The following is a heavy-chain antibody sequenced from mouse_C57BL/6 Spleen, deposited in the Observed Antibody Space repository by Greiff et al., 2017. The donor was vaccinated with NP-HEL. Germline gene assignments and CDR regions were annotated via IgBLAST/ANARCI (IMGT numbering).Heavy chain of an antibody. CDR2: IYPGDGDT. V-gene: IGHV1-80*01. CDR1: GYAFSSYW. Sequence: QVQLQQSGAELVKPGASVKISCKASGYAFSSYWMNWVKQRPGKGLEWIGQIYPGDGDTNYNGKFKGKATLTADKSSSTAYMQLSSLTSEDSAVYFCARSGYYAPFYAMDYWGQGTSVTVSS. D-gene: IGHD3-2*02. CDR3: ARSGYYAPFYAMDY. J-gene: IGHJ4*01.